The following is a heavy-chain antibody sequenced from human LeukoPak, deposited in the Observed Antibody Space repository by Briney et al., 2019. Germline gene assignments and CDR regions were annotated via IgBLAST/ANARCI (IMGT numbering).Heavy chain of an antibody. CDR2: IYYSGST. CDR1: GGSISSYY. J-gene: IGHJ4*02. D-gene: IGHD6-6*01. CDR3: ARMLGSSSLPIDY. Sequence: SETLSLTCTVSGGSISSYYWSWIRQPPGKGLGWIGYIYYSGSTNYNPSLKSRVTISVDTSKNQFSLKLSSVTAADTAVYYCARMLGSSSLPIDYWGQGTLVTVSS. V-gene: IGHV4-59*01.